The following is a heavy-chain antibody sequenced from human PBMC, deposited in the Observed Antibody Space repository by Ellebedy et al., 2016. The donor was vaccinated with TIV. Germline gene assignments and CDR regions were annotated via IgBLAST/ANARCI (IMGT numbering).Heavy chain of an antibody. Sequence: GESLKISCKGSGYNFASYWISWVRQMPGKGLEWMGKINPSDSDTNYSPSFQGHVSFSADTSISTAYMELSWLRSDDTAVYYCARGCSSISCSGDYYYSMVFWGQGTTVTVSS. CDR1: GYNFASYW. CDR2: INPSDSDT. J-gene: IGHJ6*02. D-gene: IGHD2-2*01. CDR3: ARGCSSISCSGDYYYSMVF. V-gene: IGHV5-10-1*01.